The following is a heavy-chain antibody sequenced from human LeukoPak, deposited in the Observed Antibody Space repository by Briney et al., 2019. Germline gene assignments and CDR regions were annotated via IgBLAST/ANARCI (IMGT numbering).Heavy chain of an antibody. CDR2: IFYSGTT. CDR1: GAFITSSPYF. Sequence: SETLSLTCSVSGAFITSSPYFWGWLRQTPGKGLEWVGSIFYSGTTYYNPSLTSRVTISEHSSKNQFSLRLHSLTAADTAIYYCARGRGYDPVVFYSDSWGQGTAVIVSS. D-gene: IGHD2-15*01. CDR3: ARGRGYDPVVFYSDS. V-gene: IGHV4-39*07. J-gene: IGHJ4*02.